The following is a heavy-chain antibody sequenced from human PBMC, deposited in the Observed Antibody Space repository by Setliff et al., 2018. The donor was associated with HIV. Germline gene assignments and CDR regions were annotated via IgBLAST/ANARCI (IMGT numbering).Heavy chain of an antibody. V-gene: IGHV4-59*11. CDR3: ARDPGGLYCRSTSCQGGCFDP. D-gene: IGHD2-2*01. CDR1: GASISSHY. J-gene: IGHJ5*02. Sequence: PSETLSLTCTVSGASISSHYWSWIRQSPGKGLDWIGSIYYSETTNNNPSLKSRVTISVDTSKNQLSLKLRSVPAADTAVYYCARDPGGLYCRSTSCQGGCFDPWGQGTLVTVSS. CDR2: IYYSETT.